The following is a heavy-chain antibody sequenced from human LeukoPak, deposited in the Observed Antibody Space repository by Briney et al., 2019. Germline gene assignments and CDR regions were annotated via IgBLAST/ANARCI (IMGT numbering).Heavy chain of an antibody. CDR3: ARELTYYYDSSGFDY. V-gene: IGHV3-64*04. J-gene: IGHJ4*02. D-gene: IGHD3-22*01. CDR2: ISSNGGST. CDR1: GFTFSSYA. Sequence: GGSLRLSCSASGFTFSSYAMHWVRQAPGKGLEYVSAISSNGGSTYYADSVKGRFTISRDNAKNSLYLQMNSLRAEDTAVYYCARELTYYYDSSGFDYWGQGTLVTVSS.